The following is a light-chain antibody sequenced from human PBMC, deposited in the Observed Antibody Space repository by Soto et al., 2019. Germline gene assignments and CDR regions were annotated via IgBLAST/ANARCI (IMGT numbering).Light chain of an antibody. J-gene: IGKJ2*01. CDR3: QQYDSSLYT. CDR1: QSVSSRY. V-gene: IGKV3-20*01. CDR2: AAS. Sequence: EMVLTQSPGTLSLSPGERATLSCRASQSVSSRYLVWYQQKPGQPPRLLIYAASSRATGIPDRSSGSESGTDFTLTISSLEPEDFAVYYCQQYDSSLYTSGQGTQLE.